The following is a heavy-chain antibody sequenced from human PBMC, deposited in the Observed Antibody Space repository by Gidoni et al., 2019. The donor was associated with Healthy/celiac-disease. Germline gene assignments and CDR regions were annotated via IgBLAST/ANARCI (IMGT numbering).Heavy chain of an antibody. CDR1: GFTFSSYE. CDR2: ISSSGSTI. CDR3: AAYCSSTSCYGFDY. Sequence: EVQLVESGGGLVQPGGSLRLSCAASGFTFSSYEMNWVRQAPGKGLEWVSYISSSGSTIYYADSVKGRFTISRDNAKNSLYLQMNSLRAEDTAVYYCAAYCSSTSCYGFDYWGQGTLVTVSS. J-gene: IGHJ4*02. D-gene: IGHD2-2*01. V-gene: IGHV3-48*03.